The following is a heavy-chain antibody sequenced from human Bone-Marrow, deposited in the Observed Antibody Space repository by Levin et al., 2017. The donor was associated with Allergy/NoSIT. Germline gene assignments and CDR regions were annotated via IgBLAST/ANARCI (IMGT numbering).Heavy chain of an antibody. CDR2: INYSGTT. V-gene: IGHV4-39*01. D-gene: IGHD5-18*01. Sequence: PGGSLRLSCTVSGGSITSFNSYWGWIRQPPGKGLELIGTINYSGTTYYNPSLESRVTISMDTSKNQFSLKLSSVTAADTAVYYCANQATKWIPVSGSSVSWFDPWGPGTLVTVSS. CDR1: GGSITSFNSY. J-gene: IGHJ5*02. CDR3: ANQATKWIPVSGSSVSWFDP.